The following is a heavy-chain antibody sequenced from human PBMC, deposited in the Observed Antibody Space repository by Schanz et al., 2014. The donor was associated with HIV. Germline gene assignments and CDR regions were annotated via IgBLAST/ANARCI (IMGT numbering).Heavy chain of an antibody. CDR3: ARGQFGELFYGMDV. J-gene: IGHJ6*02. D-gene: IGHD3-10*01. V-gene: IGHV4-61*01. CDR1: GGSVSTNNYF. CDR2: IFYTGST. Sequence: QVQLQESGPGLVKPSETLSLTCTVSGGSVSTNNYFWSWIRQPPGKGLEWIGYIFYTGSTGYNPSLKRRAGISVDTSKNQFSLKLRSVTAADTAVYYCARGQFGELFYGMDVWGRGTTVIVSS.